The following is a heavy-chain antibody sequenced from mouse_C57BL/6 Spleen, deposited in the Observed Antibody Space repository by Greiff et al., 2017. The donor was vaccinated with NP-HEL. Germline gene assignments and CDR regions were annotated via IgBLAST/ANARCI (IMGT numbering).Heavy chain of an antibody. V-gene: IGHV14-4*01. CDR1: GFNIKDDY. CDR3: TSAYYSKPLAWFAY. Sequence: DVKLMESGAELVRPGASVKLSCTASGFNIKDDYMHWVKQRPEQGLEWIGWIDPENGDTEYASKFQGKATITADTSSNTAYLQLSSLTSEDTAVYYCTSAYYSKPLAWFAYWGQGTLVTVSA. J-gene: IGHJ3*01. D-gene: IGHD2-5*01. CDR2: IDPENGDT.